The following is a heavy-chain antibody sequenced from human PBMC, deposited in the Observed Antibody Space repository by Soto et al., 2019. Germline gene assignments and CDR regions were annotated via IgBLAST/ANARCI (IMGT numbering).Heavy chain of an antibody. D-gene: IGHD3-3*01. CDR1: GGSISSYY. J-gene: IGHJ4*02. CDR3: ARGLNYDFWSGSLADY. CDR2: IYYSGST. Sequence: TLSLTCTVSGGSISSYYWSWIRQPPGKGLEWIGYIYYSGSTNYNPSLKSRVTISVDTSKNQFSLKLSSVTAADTAVYYCARGLNYDFWSGSLADYWGQGTLVTVSS. V-gene: IGHV4-59*01.